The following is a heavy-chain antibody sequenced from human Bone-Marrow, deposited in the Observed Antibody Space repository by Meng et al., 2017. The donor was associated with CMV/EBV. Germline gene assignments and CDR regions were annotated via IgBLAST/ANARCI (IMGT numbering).Heavy chain of an antibody. Sequence: GPGPGLVKPSQTLSLTCTVSGGPISSGSYYWSWIRQPAGKGLEWIGRIYTSGSTNYNPSLKSRVTISVDTSKNQFSLKLSSVSAADTAVYYCARGSGDGYNLGWFDPWGQGTLVTVSS. CDR1: GGPISSGSYY. CDR2: IYTSGST. CDR3: ARGSGDGYNLGWFDP. V-gene: IGHV4-61*02. J-gene: IGHJ5*02. D-gene: IGHD5-24*01.